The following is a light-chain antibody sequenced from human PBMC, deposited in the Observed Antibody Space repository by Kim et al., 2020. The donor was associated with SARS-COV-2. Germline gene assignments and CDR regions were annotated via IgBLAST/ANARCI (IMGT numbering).Light chain of an antibody. J-gene: IGLJ3*02. V-gene: IGLV7-43*01. CDR2: RTS. CDR1: TGAVTSAHN. Sequence: QTVVTQEPSLTVSPGGTVTLTCASSTGAVTSAHNANWFQQKPGQAPRALIHRTSNRHSWTPARFSGSLLGDKAALTLSRVQPEDEADYYCLLNYGGPWGFGGGTQLTVL. CDR3: LLNYGGPWG.